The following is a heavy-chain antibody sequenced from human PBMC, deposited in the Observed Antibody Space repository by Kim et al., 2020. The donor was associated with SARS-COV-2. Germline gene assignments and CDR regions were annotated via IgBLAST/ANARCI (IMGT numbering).Heavy chain of an antibody. Sequence: ASVKVSCKASGYTFTGYYMHWVRQAPGQGLEWMGWINPNSGGTNYAQKFQGRVTMTRDTSISTAYMELSRLRSDDTAVYYCARVVGNWNPKSYFDYWGQGTLVTVSS. CDR2: INPNSGGT. CDR1: GYTFTGYY. D-gene: IGHD1-1*01. J-gene: IGHJ4*02. V-gene: IGHV1-2*02. CDR3: ARVVGNWNPKSYFDY.